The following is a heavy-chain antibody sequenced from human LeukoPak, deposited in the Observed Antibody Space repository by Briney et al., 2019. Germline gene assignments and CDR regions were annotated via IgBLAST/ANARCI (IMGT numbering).Heavy chain of an antibody. D-gene: IGHD6-19*01. V-gene: IGHV5-51*01. J-gene: IGHJ4*02. CDR2: IYPDDSDT. Sequence: GESLKISCKGSGYSFTSCWFGWVRQMPGEGLEWVGIIYPDDSDTRYSPSFRGQVTISADKSISTAYLQWSSLKASDTAMYYGASSTKSSGWYLSFDYWGQGTLVTVSS. CDR3: ASSTKSSGWYLSFDY. CDR1: GYSFTSCW.